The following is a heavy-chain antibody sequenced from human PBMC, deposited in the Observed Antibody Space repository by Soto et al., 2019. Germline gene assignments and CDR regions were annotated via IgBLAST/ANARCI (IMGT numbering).Heavy chain of an antibody. CDR1: GASINSAAYY. V-gene: IGHV4-31*03. D-gene: IGHD3-16*02. Sequence: SETLSLTCTVSGASINSAAYYWSWIRQRPGEGLEWIGFISYSGYTFQNPSLKSRLLLSVATSKNQFSLALSFVTAADTAVYYCARGPTPSWSSYRFSYFDSWGPGSLVSVSA. CDR2: ISYSGYT. CDR3: ARGPTPSWSSYRFSYFDS. J-gene: IGHJ4*01.